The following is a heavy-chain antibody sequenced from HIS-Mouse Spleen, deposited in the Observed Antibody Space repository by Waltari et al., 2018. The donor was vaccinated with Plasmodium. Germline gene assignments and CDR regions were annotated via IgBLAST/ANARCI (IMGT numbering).Heavy chain of an antibody. Sequence: QVQLVESGGGVVQPGRSLRLSCAASGFTFSSSGMRWVRQAPGKGLEWVAVISYDGSNKYYADSVKGRFTISRDNSKNTLYLQMNSLRAEDTAVYYCAKDRRSSSWYVDYWGQGTLVTVSS. V-gene: IGHV3-30*18. CDR2: ISYDGSNK. D-gene: IGHD6-13*01. CDR1: GFTFSSSG. CDR3: AKDRRSSSWYVDY. J-gene: IGHJ4*02.